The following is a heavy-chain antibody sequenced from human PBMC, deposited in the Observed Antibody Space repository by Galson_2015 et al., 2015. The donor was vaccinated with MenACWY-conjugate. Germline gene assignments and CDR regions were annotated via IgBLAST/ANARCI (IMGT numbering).Heavy chain of an antibody. D-gene: IGHD2-8*01. CDR2: LRSDGSKG. V-gene: IGHV3-30*02. CDR3: VKDSHPLNPYFDY. Sequence: SLRLSCAASGFSFNTYSMHWVRQAPGKVLEWVASLRSDGSKGFYADSVKGRFTISRDNSKNTLSLQMNSLRAEDTARYYCVKDSHPLNPYFDYWGQGTLVTVSS. J-gene: IGHJ4*02. CDR1: GFSFNTYS.